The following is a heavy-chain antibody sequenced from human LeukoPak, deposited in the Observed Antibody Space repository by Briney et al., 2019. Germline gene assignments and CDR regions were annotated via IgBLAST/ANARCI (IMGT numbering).Heavy chain of an antibody. D-gene: IGHD5-12*01. CDR3: ASHSRGGYDPNIHFDY. CDR1: GYSFTSYW. CDR2: IYPGDSDT. J-gene: IGHJ4*02. V-gene: IGHV5-51*01. Sequence: GESLKISCKGSGYSFTSYWIGWVRQMPGKGLEWMGIIYPGDSDTRYSPSFQGQVTISADKSISTAYLQWSSLKASDTAMYYCASHSRGGYDPNIHFDYWGQGTLVTVSS.